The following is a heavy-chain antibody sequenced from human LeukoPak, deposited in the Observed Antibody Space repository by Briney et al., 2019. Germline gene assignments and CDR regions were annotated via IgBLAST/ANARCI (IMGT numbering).Heavy chain of an antibody. V-gene: IGHV1-69*04. CDR1: GGTFSSYA. CDR3: ASVVRSSVNYYYGMDV. CDR2: IIPILGIA. D-gene: IGHD6-13*01. J-gene: IGHJ6*02. Sequence: ASVKVSCKASGGTFSSYAISWVRQAPGQGLEWMGSIIPILGIANYAQKFQGRVTITADKSTSTAYMELSSLRSEDTAVYYCASVVRSSVNYYYGMDVWGQGTTVTVSS.